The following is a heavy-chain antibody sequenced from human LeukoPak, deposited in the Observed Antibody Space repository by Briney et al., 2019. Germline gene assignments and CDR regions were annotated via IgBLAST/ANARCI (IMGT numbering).Heavy chain of an antibody. CDR1: GFTFSDYY. V-gene: IGHV3-11*04. D-gene: IGHD5-18*01. J-gene: IGHJ4*02. CDR2: ISSSGSTI. Sequence: SGGSLRLSCAASGFTFSDYYMSWIRQAPGKGLEWVSYISSSGSTIYYADSVKGRFTISRDNAKNSLYLQMNSLRAEDTAVYYCATMDTAMVPVDYWGQGTLVTVSS. CDR3: ATMDTAMVPVDY.